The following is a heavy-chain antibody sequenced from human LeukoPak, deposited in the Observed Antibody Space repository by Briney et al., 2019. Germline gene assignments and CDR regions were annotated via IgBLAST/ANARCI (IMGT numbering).Heavy chain of an antibody. CDR3: ARDHSSHYDSSGYFDY. CDR2: ISYDGSNK. D-gene: IGHD3-22*01. Sequence: GGSLRLSCAASGFTFSSYAMHWVRQAPGKGLEWVAVISYDGSNKYYADSVKGRFTISRDNSKNTLYLQMNSLRAEDTAVYYCARDHSSHYDSSGYFDYWGQGTLVTVSS. J-gene: IGHJ4*02. V-gene: IGHV3-30-3*01. CDR1: GFTFSSYA.